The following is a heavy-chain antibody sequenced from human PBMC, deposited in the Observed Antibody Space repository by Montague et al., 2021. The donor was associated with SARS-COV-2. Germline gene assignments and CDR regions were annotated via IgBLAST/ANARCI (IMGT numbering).Heavy chain of an antibody. V-gene: IGHV7-4-1*04. D-gene: IGHD3-10*01. CDR2: INTNTGNP. CDR3: AREAPSSYGSGTSWVAFDV. Sequence: SVKVSCKASGYRFTKYGMNWVRQAPGQGLEWMGWINTNTGNPTYAQGLTGRFVFSLDTFVSMAFLQISSLKAEDTAVYYCAREAPSSYGSGTSWVAFDVWGQGTMVTVSS. CDR1: GYRFTKYG. J-gene: IGHJ3*01.